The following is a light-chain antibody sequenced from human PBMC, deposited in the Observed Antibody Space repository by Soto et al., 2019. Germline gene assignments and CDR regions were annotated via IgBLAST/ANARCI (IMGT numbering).Light chain of an antibody. CDR2: GAS. Sequence: EIVMTQSPATLSVSPGDRVTLSCRASQSVRSNSAWYQQKPGQVPRLLFYGASTRATGVPARFSGSGSGTDFTLTINNLEPEDFAVYYCQQRSNWLTFGGGTKVDI. CDR3: QQRSNWLT. J-gene: IGKJ4*01. CDR1: QSVRSN. V-gene: IGKV3-15*01.